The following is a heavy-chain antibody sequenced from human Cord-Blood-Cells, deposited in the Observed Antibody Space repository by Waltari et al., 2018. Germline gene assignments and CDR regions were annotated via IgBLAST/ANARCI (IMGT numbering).Heavy chain of an antibody. CDR2: IKSKANSYAT. Sequence: EVQLVESGGGLVQPGGSLKLSCAATGLTLSGSDMHSVPHASGTGLEWVGRIKSKANSYATAYAAAVKGRFTISRDDSKNTAYLQMNSLKTEDTAVYYCTRKTGDAFDIWGQGTMVTVSS. J-gene: IGHJ3*02. CDR1: GLTLSGSD. D-gene: IGHD7-27*01. V-gene: IGHV3-73*02. CDR3: TRKTGDAFDI.